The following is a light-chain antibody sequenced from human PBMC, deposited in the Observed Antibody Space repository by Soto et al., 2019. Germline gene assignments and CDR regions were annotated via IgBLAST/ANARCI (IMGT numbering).Light chain of an antibody. CDR3: CSHTGSSLL. Sequence: QSVLTQPRSVSGSPGQSVTISCTGTSSDVGAYNYVSWYQQHPGKAPKLMIYDVSKRPSGVPDRLSGSKSGNTASLTISGLQAEDEAVYYCCSHTGSSLLFGGGTKLTVL. J-gene: IGLJ2*01. V-gene: IGLV2-11*01. CDR2: DVS. CDR1: SSDVGAYNY.